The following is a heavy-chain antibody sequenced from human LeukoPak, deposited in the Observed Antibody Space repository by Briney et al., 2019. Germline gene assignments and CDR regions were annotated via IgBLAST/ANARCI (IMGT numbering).Heavy chain of an antibody. Sequence: VASVKVSCKASGYTFTGYYMHWVRQAPGQGLEWMGWINPNSGGTNYAQKFQGRVTMTRDTSISTAYMELSRLRSEDTAVYYCATGSADYYYYYMDVWGKGTTVTVSS. D-gene: IGHD3-10*01. CDR2: INPNSGGT. V-gene: IGHV1-2*02. CDR3: ATGSADYYYYYMDV. J-gene: IGHJ6*03. CDR1: GYTFTGYY.